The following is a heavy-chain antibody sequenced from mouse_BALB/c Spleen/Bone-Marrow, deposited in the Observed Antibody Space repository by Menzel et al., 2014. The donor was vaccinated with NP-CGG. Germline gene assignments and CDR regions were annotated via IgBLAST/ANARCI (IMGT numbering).Heavy chain of an antibody. V-gene: IGHV2-9*02. CDR3: ARVIRYESYFAY. D-gene: IGHD2-14*01. CDR2: IRAGGST. CDR1: GFSLTSHG. J-gene: IGHJ2*01. Sequence: VQVVESGPGLVQPSQSLSITCTVSGFSLTSHGVHWVRQPPGKGLEWLGVIRAGGSTNYNSAPMSRMSISKDNSKRQVFLKMNSLQTDDTAMYYCARVIRYESYFAYWGQGTTLTVSS.